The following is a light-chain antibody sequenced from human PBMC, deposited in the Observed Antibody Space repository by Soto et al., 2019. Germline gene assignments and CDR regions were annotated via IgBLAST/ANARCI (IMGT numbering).Light chain of an antibody. CDR3: QQYNNYPRT. J-gene: IGKJ1*01. CDR2: DAS. CDR1: QSIGIW. V-gene: IGKV1-5*01. Sequence: DSQMTQSPSTLSASVGDRVTITCRASQSIGIWLAWYQQKPGTVPKVLIYDASSLESGVPSRFSGSGSGTEFTLTISNLQPDDFATYFCQQYNNYPRTFGQGTKVDIK.